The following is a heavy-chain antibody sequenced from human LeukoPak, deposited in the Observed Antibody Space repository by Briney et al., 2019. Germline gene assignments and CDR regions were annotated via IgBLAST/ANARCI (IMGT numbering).Heavy chain of an antibody. J-gene: IGHJ4*02. CDR3: AKDDYNAGPTYYFDY. Sequence: GGSLRLSCAASGFTVSSNYMSWVRQAPGKGLEWVSVIYSGGSTYYADSVKGRFTISRDNSKNTLYLQMNSLRAEDTAVYYCAKDDYNAGPTYYFDYWGQGTLVTVSS. CDR1: GFTVSSNY. V-gene: IGHV3-53*01. D-gene: IGHD4/OR15-4a*01. CDR2: IYSGGST.